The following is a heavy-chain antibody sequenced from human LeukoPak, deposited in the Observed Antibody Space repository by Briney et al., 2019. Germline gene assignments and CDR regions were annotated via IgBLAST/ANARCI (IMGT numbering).Heavy chain of an antibody. CDR1: GGSISSNNYY. D-gene: IGHD6-13*01. V-gene: IGHV4-39*01. Sequence: SETLSLTCTVSGGSISSNNYYWGWIRQPPGKGLEWIGSIYYSGSTYYNPSLKSRVTISVDTSKNQFSLKLSSVTAADTAVYYCARHRYSSSWYDYWGQGTLVTVSS. CDR2: IYYSGST. J-gene: IGHJ4*02. CDR3: ARHRYSSSWYDY.